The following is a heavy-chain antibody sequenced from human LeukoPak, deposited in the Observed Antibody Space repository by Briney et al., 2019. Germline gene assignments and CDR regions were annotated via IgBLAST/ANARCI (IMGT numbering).Heavy chain of an antibody. CDR1: GFTFSSYG. Sequence: GGSLRLSCAASGFTFSSYGMSWVRQAPGKGLEWVANIKQDGSEKYYVDSVKGRFTISRDNAKNSLYLQMNSLRAEDTAVYYCARVADSRTSTSKSRWFDPWGQGTLVTVSS. CDR2: IKQDGSEK. D-gene: IGHD2-2*01. J-gene: IGHJ5*02. V-gene: IGHV3-7*01. CDR3: ARVADSRTSTSKSRWFDP.